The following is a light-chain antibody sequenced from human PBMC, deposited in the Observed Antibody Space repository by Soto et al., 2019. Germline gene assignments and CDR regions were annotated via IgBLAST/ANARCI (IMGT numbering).Light chain of an antibody. Sequence: QAVMNNPPSSSATAGRRVTLSCSGSSANIGGNTVSWYQQLPGTAPKLLIYSNNQRPSGVPDRFSGSGSGTDFTLKSSRVEAEDVGVYYCMQPRQSWTFGQGTK. J-gene: IGLJ3*02. CDR2: SNN. CDR1: SANIGGNT. CDR3: MQPRQSWT. V-gene: IGLV1-44*01.